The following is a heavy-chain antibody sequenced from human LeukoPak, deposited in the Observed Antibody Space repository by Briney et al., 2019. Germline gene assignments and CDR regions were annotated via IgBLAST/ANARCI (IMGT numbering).Heavy chain of an antibody. CDR3: ARSPISMVRAFDY. Sequence: PGGSLRLSCAASGFTFSSYWMSWVRQAPGKGLEWVSYISGIGSAIYYADSVKGRVVISRDNAKKSLYLQMNSLRAEDTAVYYCARSPISMVRAFDYWGQGTQVTVSS. V-gene: IGHV3-48*04. CDR1: GFTFSSYW. CDR2: ISGIGSAI. D-gene: IGHD3-10*01. J-gene: IGHJ4*02.